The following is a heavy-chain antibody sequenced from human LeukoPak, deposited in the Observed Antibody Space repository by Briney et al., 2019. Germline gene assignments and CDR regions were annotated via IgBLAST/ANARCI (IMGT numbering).Heavy chain of an antibody. J-gene: IGHJ4*02. V-gene: IGHV4-34*01. Sequence: SETLSLTCAVYGGSFSGYYWSWIRQPPGKGLEWIGEINHSGSTNYNPSLKSRVTISVDTSKNQFSLKLSSVTAADTAVYYCARHGSIVGATTTFFDYWGQGTLVTVSS. D-gene: IGHD1-26*01. CDR1: GGSFSGYY. CDR2: INHSGST. CDR3: ARHGSIVGATTTFFDY.